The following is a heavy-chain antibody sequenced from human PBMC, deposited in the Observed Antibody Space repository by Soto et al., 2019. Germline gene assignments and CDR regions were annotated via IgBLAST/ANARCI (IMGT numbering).Heavy chain of an antibody. V-gene: IGHV4-39*01. J-gene: IGHJ5*02. CDR2: IYYSGST. CDR3: VRDATVVVAANWFDP. CDR1: GGSISSSSYY. Sequence: SETLSLTCTVSGGSISSSSYYWGWIRQPPGKGLEWIGSIYYSGSTYYNPSLKSRVTISVDTSKNQFSLKLSSVTAADTAVYYCVRDATVVVAANWFDPWGQGTLVTVSS. D-gene: IGHD2-15*01.